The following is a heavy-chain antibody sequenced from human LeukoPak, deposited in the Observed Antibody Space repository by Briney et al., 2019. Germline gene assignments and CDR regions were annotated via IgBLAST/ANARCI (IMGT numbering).Heavy chain of an antibody. V-gene: IGHV3-23*01. J-gene: IGHJ4*02. CDR2: ICSSSGCT. D-gene: IGHD2-15*01. CDR3: ARISLPPSDNFDS. Sequence: GGSLRLSCAASEFTFSSHPMGWVRRAPAKGLEWVSSICSSSGCTYYADSVRGRFAISRDDSKNTLYLQMNSLRAEDTAVYYCARISLPPSDNFDSWGQGTLVTVSS. CDR1: EFTFSSHP.